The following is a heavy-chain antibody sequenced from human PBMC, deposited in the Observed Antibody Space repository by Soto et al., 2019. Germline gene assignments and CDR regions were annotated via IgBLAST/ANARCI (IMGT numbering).Heavy chain of an antibody. J-gene: IGHJ6*02. CDR2: IIPMFGTA. D-gene: IGHD6-19*01. CDR1: RDTFNNYA. V-gene: IGHV1-69*13. CDR3: ARDTRPYSSGWSHYYYGMDV. Sequence: ASVKVSCKASRDTFNNYAFNWVRQAPGQGLEWLGGIIPMFGTANYAQKFQGRVTITADESTSTAYMELSSLRSEDTAVYYCARDTRPYSSGWSHYYYGMDVWGQGTTVTVSS.